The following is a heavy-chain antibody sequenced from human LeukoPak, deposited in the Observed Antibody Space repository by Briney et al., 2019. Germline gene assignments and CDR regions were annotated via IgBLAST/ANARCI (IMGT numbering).Heavy chain of an antibody. CDR3: ARGGANSSSWYSFYYYYYGMEV. CDR2: INHSGST. CDR1: GGSFSGYY. Sequence: SETLSLTCAVYGGSFSGYYWSWIRQPPGKGLELIGAINHSGSTNYNPSLKSRVTISVDTSKNQFSLKLSSVTAADTAVYYCARGGANSSSWYSFYYYYYGMEVWGQGTTVTVSS. D-gene: IGHD6-13*01. V-gene: IGHV4-34*01. J-gene: IGHJ6*02.